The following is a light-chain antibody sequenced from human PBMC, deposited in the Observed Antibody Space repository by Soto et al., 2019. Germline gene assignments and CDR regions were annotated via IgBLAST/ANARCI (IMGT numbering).Light chain of an antibody. V-gene: IGKV3-11*01. CDR1: QSIYSS. CDR3: HQRSNWPRT. Sequence: ETVLTQSPATLSLSPGERATLSCRASQSIYSSLAWYQQKPGQAPRLLIYAASNRATGIPARFSATGSGTDFTLTISSLESEDFAVYYCHQRSNWPRTFGGGTKVELK. CDR2: AAS. J-gene: IGKJ4*01.